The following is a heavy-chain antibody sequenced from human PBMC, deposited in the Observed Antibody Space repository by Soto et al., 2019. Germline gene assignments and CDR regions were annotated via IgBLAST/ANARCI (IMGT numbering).Heavy chain of an antibody. CDR3: ARGLAVAADGGYYGMDV. Sequence: PSQTLSLTCAISGDSVSSNSAAWNWIRQSPSRGLEWLGRTYYRSKWYNDYAVSVKSRITINPDTSKNQFSLQLNSVTPEDTAVYYCARGLAVAADGGYYGMDVWGQGTTVTVS. V-gene: IGHV6-1*01. CDR1: GDSVSSNSAA. CDR2: TYYRSKWYN. J-gene: IGHJ6*02. D-gene: IGHD6-19*01.